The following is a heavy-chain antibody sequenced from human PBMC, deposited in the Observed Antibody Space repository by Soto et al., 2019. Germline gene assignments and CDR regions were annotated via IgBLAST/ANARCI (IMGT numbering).Heavy chain of an antibody. CDR2: IRSSSSTI. J-gene: IGHJ3*02. V-gene: IGHV3-48*02. CDR1: GFSVSDYS. D-gene: IGHD3-22*01. Sequence: EVQLVESGGGLVQPGGSLRLSCEVSGFSVSDYSMNWVRQAPGQGLEWASYIRSSSSTIYYADSVKGRFTISRDNAKNTLYLQMNNLRDEYTAVYYCARDHPMSSHAFDIWGQGTMVTVSA. CDR3: ARDHPMSSHAFDI.